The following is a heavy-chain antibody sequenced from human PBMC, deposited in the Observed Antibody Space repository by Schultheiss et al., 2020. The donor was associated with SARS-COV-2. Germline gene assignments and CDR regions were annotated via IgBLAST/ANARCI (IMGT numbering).Heavy chain of an antibody. D-gene: IGHD3-10*01. V-gene: IGHV3-30-3*01. J-gene: IGHJ6*04. CDR2: ISYDGSNK. CDR3: ARDILGSGSYSIPFYYGMDV. CDR1: GFTFSSYA. Sequence: GGSLRLSCAASGFTFSSYAMHWVRQAPGKGLEWVAVISYDGSNKYYADSVKGRFTISRDNSKNTLYLEMSSLRPEDTAVYYCARDILGSGSYSIPFYYGMDVWGEGTTVTVSS.